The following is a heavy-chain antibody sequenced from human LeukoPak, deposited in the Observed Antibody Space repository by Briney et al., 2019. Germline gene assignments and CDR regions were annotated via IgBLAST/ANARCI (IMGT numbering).Heavy chain of an antibody. J-gene: IGHJ5*02. V-gene: IGHV4-30-4*08. D-gene: IGHD3-22*01. Sequence: SETLSLTCTVSGGSISSGHNYWSWIRQPPGKGLEWIGYIYYRGSTYYNPSLKSRVTISVDTSRNQVSLKLSSVTAADTAVYYCARGVFETGYYEALNWFDPWGQGTLVTVSS. CDR1: GGSISSGHNY. CDR3: ARGVFETGYYEALNWFDP. CDR2: IYYRGST.